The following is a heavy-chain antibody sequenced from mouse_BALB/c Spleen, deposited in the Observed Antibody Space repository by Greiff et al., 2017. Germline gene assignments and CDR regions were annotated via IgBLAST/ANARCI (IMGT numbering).Heavy chain of an antibody. CDR3: ARDYFDY. CDR1: GFTFSSYT. Sequence: EVQVVESGGGLVQPGGSLKLSCAASGFTFSSYTMSWVRQTPEKRLEWVAYISNGGGSTYYPDTVKGRFTISRDNAKNTLYLQMSSLKSEDTAMYYCARDYFDYWGQGTTLTVSS. V-gene: IGHV5-12-2*01. CDR2: ISNGGGST. J-gene: IGHJ2*01.